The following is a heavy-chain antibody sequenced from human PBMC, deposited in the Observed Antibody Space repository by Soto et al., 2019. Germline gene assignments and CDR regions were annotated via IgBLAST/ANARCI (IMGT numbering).Heavy chain of an antibody. Sequence: QVQLVQSGAEVKKPGSSVKVSCKASGGTFSSYAISWVRQAPGQGLEWMGEIIPIFGTANYAQKFQGRVTMTADDSTSTGYMELSSLRSEDTAVYYCARDRGPSSGYYPYWFDPWGQGTLVTVSS. J-gene: IGHJ5*02. CDR2: IIPIFGTA. CDR1: GGTFSSYA. V-gene: IGHV1-69*12. CDR3: ARDRGPSSGYYPYWFDP. D-gene: IGHD3-22*01.